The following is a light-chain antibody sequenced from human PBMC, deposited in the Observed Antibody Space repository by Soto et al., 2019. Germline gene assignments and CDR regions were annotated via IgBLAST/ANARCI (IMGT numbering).Light chain of an antibody. CDR3: SSYAGSNNLV. J-gene: IGLJ2*01. CDR1: SSVVGGYNY. V-gene: IGLV2-8*01. CDR2: EVS. Sequence: QSVRTQPPSASGSRGQAVSISCTGKSSVVGGYNYVSWYQQHPGKAPKLMIFEVSKRPSGVPDRFSGSKSGNTASLIVSGLQVEDEADYYCSSYAGSNNLVFGGGTRSPS.